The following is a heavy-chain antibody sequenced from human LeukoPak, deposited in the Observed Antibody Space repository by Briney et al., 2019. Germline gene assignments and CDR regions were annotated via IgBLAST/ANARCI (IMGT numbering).Heavy chain of an antibody. CDR1: GFSISDSW. V-gene: IGHV3-7*01. Sequence: PGGSLRLSCAVSGFSISDSWMNWVRQAPGKGLEWVANIKQDGSEENYVGSVKGRFTISRDNTKNSLYLRMNSLRAEDTAVYFCARGPNSEYSHMNYWGRGTLDTVSS. CDR3: ARGPNSEYSHMNY. J-gene: IGHJ4*02. CDR2: IKQDGSEE. D-gene: IGHD4-11*01.